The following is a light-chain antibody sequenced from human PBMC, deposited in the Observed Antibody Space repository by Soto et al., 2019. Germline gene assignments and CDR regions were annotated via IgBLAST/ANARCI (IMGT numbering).Light chain of an antibody. CDR2: AAS. CDR3: QKYNSAPRT. Sequence: DIQMTQSPSSLSASVGDRVTITCRASQDISNYLAWYQQKPGKVPKLLIYAASTLQSGVPSRFSGSGSRTDFTLTISSLQPEDVATYYCQKYNSAPRTFGQGTKEEIK. V-gene: IGKV1-27*01. CDR1: QDISNY. J-gene: IGKJ1*01.